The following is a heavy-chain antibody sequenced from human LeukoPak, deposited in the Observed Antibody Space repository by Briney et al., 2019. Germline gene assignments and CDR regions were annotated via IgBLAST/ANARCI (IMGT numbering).Heavy chain of an antibody. V-gene: IGHV4-31*03. CDR2: IYYSGST. CDR1: GGSISSGGYY. CDR3: ASPYRSRFDY. D-gene: IGHD6-19*01. Sequence: SETLSLTCTVSGGSISSGGYYWSWIRQHPGKGLEWIGYIYYSGSTYYNPSLRSRITISKDTSKNQFSLRLSSVTAADTAVYYCASPYRSRFDYWGQGILVTVSS. J-gene: IGHJ4*02.